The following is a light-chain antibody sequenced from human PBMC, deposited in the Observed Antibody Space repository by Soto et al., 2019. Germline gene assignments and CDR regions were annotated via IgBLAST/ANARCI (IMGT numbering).Light chain of an antibody. CDR1: PSVSGY. V-gene: IGKV3-11*01. CDR2: DAS. Sequence: DIVLTQSPVTLSLSPGERATLSCRASPSVSGYVAWYQQKPGQAPRLLIYDASSRANGIPARFTGGRSGTDFCLTSSSLEPEDLAVYYGQQPGTWPTFGKETSVEI. CDR3: QQPGTWPT. J-gene: IGKJ1*01.